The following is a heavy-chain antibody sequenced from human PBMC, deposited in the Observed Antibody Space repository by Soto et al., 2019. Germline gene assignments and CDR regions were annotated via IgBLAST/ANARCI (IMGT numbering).Heavy chain of an antibody. D-gene: IGHD6-19*01. CDR2: IFYSGVT. V-gene: IGHV4-59*01. CDR3: ARVGSSGWSHEY. Sequence: SETLSLTCTVSGGSISGYYWTWIRQPPGKGLEWIGYIFYSGVTNYNPSLKSRVTLSVDTSKKQFSLKLRSVTAADTAVYYCARVGSSGWSHEYWGRETLVTVSA. CDR1: GGSISGYY. J-gene: IGHJ4*02.